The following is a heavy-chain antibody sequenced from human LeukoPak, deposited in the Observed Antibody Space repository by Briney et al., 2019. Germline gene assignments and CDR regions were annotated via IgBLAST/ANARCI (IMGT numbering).Heavy chain of an antibody. D-gene: IGHD1-26*01. Sequence: SETLSLTCTVSGGSISSYYWSWIRQPPGKGLEWIGYIYYSGSTNYNPSLKSRVTISVDTSKNQFSLKLSSVTAADTAVYYCAGGISGSHGVDAFDIWGQGTMVTVSS. J-gene: IGHJ3*02. CDR3: AGGISGSHGVDAFDI. V-gene: IGHV4-59*01. CDR1: GGSISSYY. CDR2: IYYSGST.